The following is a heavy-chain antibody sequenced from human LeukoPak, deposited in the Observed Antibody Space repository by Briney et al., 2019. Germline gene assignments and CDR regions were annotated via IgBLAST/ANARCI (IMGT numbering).Heavy chain of an antibody. D-gene: IGHD6-13*01. CDR2: IYYSGST. Sequence: SETLSLTCTVSGGSISSYYWSWIRQPPGKGLEWIGYIYYSGSTNYNPSLKSRVTISVDTSKNQFSLKLSSVTAADTAVYYCASSARSPGIAAAGLPDYWGQGTLVTVSS. J-gene: IGHJ4*02. CDR1: GGSISSYY. V-gene: IGHV4-59*01. CDR3: ASSARSPGIAAAGLPDY.